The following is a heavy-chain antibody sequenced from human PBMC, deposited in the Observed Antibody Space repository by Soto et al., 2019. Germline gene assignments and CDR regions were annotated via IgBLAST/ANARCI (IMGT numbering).Heavy chain of an antibody. J-gene: IGHJ6*03. V-gene: IGHV4-39*01. CDR3: ASPHEKSSSWYVRNSDYYYYMDV. D-gene: IGHD6-13*01. CDR1: GGSISSSSYY. CDR2: IYYSGST. Sequence: QLQLQESGPGLVKPSETLSLTCTVSGGSISSSSYYWGWIRQPPGKGLEWIGSIYYSGSTYYNPSLKSRVTISVDTSKNQFALKLRSVTAADTAVYYCASPHEKSSSWYVRNSDYYYYMDVWGKGTTVTVSS.